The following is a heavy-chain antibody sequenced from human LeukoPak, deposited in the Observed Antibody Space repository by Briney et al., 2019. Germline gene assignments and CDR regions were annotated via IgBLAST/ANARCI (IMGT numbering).Heavy chain of an antibody. D-gene: IGHD3-22*01. V-gene: IGHV7-4-1*02. CDR3: ARVHYDRRIDY. Sequence: GASVTVSCKASGYTFTSYAINWVRQAPGQGLEWMGWINTNTGNPAYAQGFTGRFVFSLDTSVSTAYLQISSLKAEDTAVYYCARVHYDRRIDYWGQGTLVTVSS. J-gene: IGHJ4*02. CDR2: INTNTGNP. CDR1: GYTFTSYA.